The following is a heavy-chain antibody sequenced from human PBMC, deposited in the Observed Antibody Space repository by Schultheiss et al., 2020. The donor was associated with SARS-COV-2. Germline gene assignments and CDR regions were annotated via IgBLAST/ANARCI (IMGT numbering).Heavy chain of an antibody. CDR1: GGSISSYY. Sequence: SQTLSLTCTVSGGSISSYYWSWIRQPPGKGLEWIGYIYYSGSTNYNPSLKSRVTISVDTSKNQFSLKLSSVTAADTAVYYCARVYYYYYMDVWGKGTTVTVSS. V-gene: IGHV4-59*01. CDR2: IYYSGST. J-gene: IGHJ6*03. CDR3: ARVYYYYYMDV.